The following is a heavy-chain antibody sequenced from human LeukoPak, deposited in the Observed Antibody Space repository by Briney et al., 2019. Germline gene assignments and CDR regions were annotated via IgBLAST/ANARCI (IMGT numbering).Heavy chain of an antibody. V-gene: IGHV4-59*01. Sequence: PSETLSLTCTVSDGSISSYYWSWIRQPPGKGLEWIGYIYYSGSTNYNPSLKSRVTISVDTSKNQFSLKLSSVTAADTAVYYCAREGWDYGDYVAFDIWGQGTMVTVSS. J-gene: IGHJ3*02. CDR3: AREGWDYGDYVAFDI. CDR1: DGSISSYY. D-gene: IGHD4-17*01. CDR2: IYYSGST.